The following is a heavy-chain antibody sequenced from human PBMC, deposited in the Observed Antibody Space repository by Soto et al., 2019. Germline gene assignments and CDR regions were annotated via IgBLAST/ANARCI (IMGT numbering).Heavy chain of an antibody. Sequence: EVQLVESGGGLVKPGGSLRLSCAASGFTFSNGWMSWVRQAPGKGLEXVXXXXXXIAGGTTDYSAPVKGRFTISRDDSXXXXXXXXXXXXXXXXXXXXXXXXXXXXXXXXXXXXXXXXXXXDSWGQGTLVTVSS. CDR2: XXXXIAGGTT. CDR1: GFTFSNGW. V-gene: IGHV3-15*01. J-gene: IGHJ4*02. CDR3: XXXXXXXXXXXXXXXXXXXXXXDS.